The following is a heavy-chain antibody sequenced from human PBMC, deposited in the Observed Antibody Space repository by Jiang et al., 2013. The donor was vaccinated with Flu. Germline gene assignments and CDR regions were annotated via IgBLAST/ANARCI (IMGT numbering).Heavy chain of an antibody. V-gene: IGHV4-59*01. Sequence: GSGLVKPSETLSLTCTVSGGSISSYYWSWIRQPPGKGLEWIGYIYYSGSTNYNPSLKSRVTISVDTSKNQFSLKLSSVTAADTAVYYCARVSDIYGSFDYWGQGTLVTVSS. J-gene: IGHJ4*02. D-gene: IGHD2-15*01. CDR1: GGSISSYY. CDR2: IYYSGST. CDR3: ARVSDIYGSFDY.